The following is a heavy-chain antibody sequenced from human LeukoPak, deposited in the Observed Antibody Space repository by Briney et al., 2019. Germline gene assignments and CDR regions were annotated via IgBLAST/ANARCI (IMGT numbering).Heavy chain of an antibody. V-gene: IGHV3-23*01. CDR2: ISGSGGST. J-gene: IGHJ4*02. Sequence: GGSLRLSCAASGFTFSSYAMSWVRQAPGKGLEWVSAISGSGGSTYYADSVKGRFTISRDNSKNTLYLQRNSLRAEDTAVYYCAKSKDYDILTGYHYWGQGTLVTVSS. D-gene: IGHD3-9*01. CDR3: AKSKDYDILTGYHY. CDR1: GFTFSSYA.